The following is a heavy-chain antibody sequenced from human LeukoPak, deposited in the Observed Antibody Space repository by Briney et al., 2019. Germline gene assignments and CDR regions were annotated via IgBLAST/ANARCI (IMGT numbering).Heavy chain of an antibody. Sequence: GGSLRLSCAASGFTFSNAWMSWVRQAPGKGLEWVGRIKSKTDGGTTDYAAPVKGRFTISRDDSKSTLYLQMNSLKTEDTAVYYCARDSGWTVAGRSSAFDIWGQGTMVTVSS. CDR3: ARDSGWTVAGRSSAFDI. D-gene: IGHD6-19*01. V-gene: IGHV3-15*01. CDR1: GFTFSNAW. CDR2: IKSKTDGGTT. J-gene: IGHJ3*02.